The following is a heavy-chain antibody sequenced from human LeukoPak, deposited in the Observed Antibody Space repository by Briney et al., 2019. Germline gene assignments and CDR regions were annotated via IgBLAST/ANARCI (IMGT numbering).Heavy chain of an antibody. V-gene: IGHV3-23*01. J-gene: IGHJ4*02. CDR1: GFTFSSYA. CDR3: AKGRGSYLSSSDY. D-gene: IGHD1-26*01. Sequence: GGSLRLSCAASGFTFSSYAMTWVRQAPGKGLEWVSSFSGSGGSTYYADSVKGRFTISRDNSKNTLYLQMNSLRAEDTAVYYCAKGRGSYLSSSDYWGQGTLVTVSS. CDR2: FSGSGGST.